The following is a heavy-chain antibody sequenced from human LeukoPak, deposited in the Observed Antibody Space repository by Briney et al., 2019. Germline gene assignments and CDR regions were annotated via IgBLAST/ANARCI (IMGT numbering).Heavy chain of an antibody. V-gene: IGHV3-74*01. CDR1: GFTFSSYW. Sequence: PGGSLRLTCAASGFTFSSYWMHWVRQAPGKGLVWVSRINTDGSSTSYADSVKGRFTISRDNAKNTLYLQMNSLRAEDTAVYYCAREGLVPDAIVYYYYHMDVWGKGTTVTVSS. CDR2: INTDGSST. J-gene: IGHJ6*03. CDR3: AREGLVPDAIVYYYYHMDV. D-gene: IGHD2-2*02.